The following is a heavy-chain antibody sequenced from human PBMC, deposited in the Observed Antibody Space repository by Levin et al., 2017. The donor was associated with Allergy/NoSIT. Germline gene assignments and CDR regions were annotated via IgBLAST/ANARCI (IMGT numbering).Heavy chain of an antibody. Sequence: GGSLRLSCAASGFTFDDFGMSWVRQAPGKGLEWVSGFNWNGGSPGYADSVKGRLTISRDNAKNSLHLQMNSLRAEDTALYHCARHRFTMNIHDGFDIWGQGTMVIVSS. J-gene: IGHJ3*02. CDR1: GFTFDDFG. CDR3: ARHRFTMNIHDGFDI. CDR2: FNWNGGSP. D-gene: IGHD2/OR15-2a*01. V-gene: IGHV3-20*01.